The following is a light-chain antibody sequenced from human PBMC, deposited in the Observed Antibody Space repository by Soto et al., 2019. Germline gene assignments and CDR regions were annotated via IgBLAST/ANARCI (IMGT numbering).Light chain of an antibody. Sequence: DAVLTQTPLSLSVTPGQPASISCKSSQSLLHSDGKTYLYWFLQKPGESPQLLIYEVSSRFSGVPERFSGSGSGTDFTLKIGRVEAEDVGIYYCMQSMQLSLTFGGGTRVEIQ. J-gene: IGKJ4*01. V-gene: IGKV2D-29*02. CDR2: EVS. CDR3: MQSMQLSLT. CDR1: QSLLHSDGKTY.